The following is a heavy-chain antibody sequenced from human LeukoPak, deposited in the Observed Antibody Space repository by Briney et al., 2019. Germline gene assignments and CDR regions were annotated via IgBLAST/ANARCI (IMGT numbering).Heavy chain of an antibody. V-gene: IGHV1-24*01. CDR1: GYTLTELS. D-gene: IGHD6-25*01. CDR3: ASGFHGACLGY. Sequence: ASVKVSCKVSGYTLTELSMHWVRQAPGKGLEWMGGFDPEGGETIYAQKFQGRVTMTRNTSISTAYMELSSLRSEDTAVYYCASGFHGACLGYWGQGTLVTVSS. J-gene: IGHJ4*02. CDR2: FDPEGGET.